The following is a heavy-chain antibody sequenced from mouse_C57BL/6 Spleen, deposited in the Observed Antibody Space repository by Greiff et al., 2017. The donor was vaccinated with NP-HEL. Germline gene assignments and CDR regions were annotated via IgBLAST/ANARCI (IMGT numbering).Heavy chain of an antibody. Sequence: EVKLEESGGGLVKPGGSLKLSCAASGFTFSSYAMSWVRQTPEKRLEWVATISDGGSYTYYPDNVKGRFTISRDNAKNNLYLQMSHLKSEDTAMYYCARDRDYGNYGAMDYWGQGTSVTVSS. J-gene: IGHJ4*01. CDR3: ARDRDYGNYGAMDY. CDR1: GFTFSSYA. V-gene: IGHV5-4*01. CDR2: ISDGGSYT. D-gene: IGHD2-1*01.